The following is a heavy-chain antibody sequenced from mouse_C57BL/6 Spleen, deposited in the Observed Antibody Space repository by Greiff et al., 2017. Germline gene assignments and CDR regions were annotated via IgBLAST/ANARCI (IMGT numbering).Heavy chain of an antibody. D-gene: IGHD2-12*01. Sequence: ESGPGLVKPSQSLSLTCSVTGYSITSGYYWNWIRQFPGNKLEWMGYISYDGSNNYNPSLKNRISITRDTSKNQFFLKLNSVTTEDTATYYCARDGDDGYYAMDYWGQGTSVTVSS. CDR3: ARDGDDGYYAMDY. J-gene: IGHJ4*01. CDR2: ISYDGSN. CDR1: GYSITSGYY. V-gene: IGHV3-6*01.